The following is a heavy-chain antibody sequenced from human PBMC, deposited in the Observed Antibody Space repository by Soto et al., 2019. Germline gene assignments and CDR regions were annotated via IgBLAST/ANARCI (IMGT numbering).Heavy chain of an antibody. D-gene: IGHD3-10*01. CDR3: AEDTGGGSY. CDR2: INPNSGGT. Sequence: ASVKVSCEASGYTFTGYYMHWVRQAPGQGLEWMGWINPNSGGTNYAQKFQGRFTISRDNSKHMLYLEMNSLRIEDTAVYYCAEDTGGGSYWGQGVMVTVSS. J-gene: IGHJ4*02. V-gene: IGHV1-2*02. CDR1: GYTFTGYY.